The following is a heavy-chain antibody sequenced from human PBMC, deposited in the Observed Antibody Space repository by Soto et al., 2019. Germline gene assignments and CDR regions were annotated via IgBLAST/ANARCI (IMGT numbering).Heavy chain of an antibody. V-gene: IGHV1-2*02. CDR1: GYTFTDYY. CDR2: INPDSGGT. CDR3: AIRTGQLAIISEFDGDWFFEV. J-gene: IGHJ2*01. Sequence: QEQLVQSGAEVKKPGASLKVSCKASGYTFTDYYIHWVRQAPGQGLEWVEWINPDSGGTNLAQRFQGRVTMTSDTSINTAYMELSSLRSDDTAVYYCAIRTGQLAIISEFDGDWFFEVWGRGTLVTVSS. D-gene: IGHD2-2*01.